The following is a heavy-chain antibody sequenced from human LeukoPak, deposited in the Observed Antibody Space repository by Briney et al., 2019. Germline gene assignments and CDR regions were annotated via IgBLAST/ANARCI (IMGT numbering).Heavy chain of an antibody. CDR2: INHSGRT. CDR3: ARATQQLVPYYFDY. V-gene: IGHV4-34*01. Sequence: SETLSLTCAVYGGSFSGYYWSWIRQPPGKGLEWIGEINHSGRTNYNPSLRSRVTISVDTSKNQFSLKLSSVTAADTAVYYCARATQQLVPYYFDYWGQGTLVTVSS. D-gene: IGHD6-13*01. CDR1: GGSFSGYY. J-gene: IGHJ4*02.